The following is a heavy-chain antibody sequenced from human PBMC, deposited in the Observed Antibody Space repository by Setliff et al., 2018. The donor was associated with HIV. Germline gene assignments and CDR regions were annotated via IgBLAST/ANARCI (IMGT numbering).Heavy chain of an antibody. V-gene: IGHV4-4*07. Sequence: SETLSLTCTVSDSGTYYWSWIRQPAGKGLEWIGRVSSRGDTNYNPSLKSRVTMSADMSKNQFSLKLSSVTAADTAVYYCARDSGSYSFDPWGQGTLVTVSS. CDR2: VSSRGDT. D-gene: IGHD1-26*01. J-gene: IGHJ5*02. CDR3: ARDSGSYSFDP. CDR1: DSGTYY.